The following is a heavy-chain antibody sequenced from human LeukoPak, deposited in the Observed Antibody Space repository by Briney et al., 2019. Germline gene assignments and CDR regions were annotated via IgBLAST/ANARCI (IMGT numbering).Heavy chain of an antibody. CDR2: INHSGST. Sequence: SQTLSLTCTVSGGSISSGDYYWSWIRQPPGKGLEWIGEINHSGSTNYNPSLKSRVTISVDTSKNQFSLKLSSVTAADTAVYYCARGPSPKRYSSSWYGPLGGVRFDYWGQGTLVTVSS. J-gene: IGHJ4*02. V-gene: IGHV4-30-4*08. CDR3: ARGPSPKRYSSSWYGPLGGVRFDY. CDR1: GGSISSGDYY. D-gene: IGHD6-13*01.